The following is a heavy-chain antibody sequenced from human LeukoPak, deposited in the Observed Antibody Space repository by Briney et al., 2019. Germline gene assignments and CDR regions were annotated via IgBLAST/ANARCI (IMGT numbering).Heavy chain of an antibody. CDR3: AKDARRLVPSL. CDR2: ISYDESNK. J-gene: IGHJ4*02. Sequence: GRSLRLSCAASGFTFSSYAMHWVRQAPGKGLEWVAVISYDESNKYYADSVKGRFTISRDNSRNTLYLQMNSLRAEDTAVYYCAKDARRLVPSLWGQGTLVTVSS. CDR1: GFTFSSYA. D-gene: IGHD6-13*01. V-gene: IGHV3-30*04.